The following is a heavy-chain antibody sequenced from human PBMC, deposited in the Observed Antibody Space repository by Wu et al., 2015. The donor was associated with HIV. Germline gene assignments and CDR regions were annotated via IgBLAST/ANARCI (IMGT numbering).Heavy chain of an antibody. CDR2: MNPNSGNT. V-gene: IGHV1-8*01. Sequence: QVQLVQSGAEVKKPGASVKVSCKASGYTFTSYDINWVRQATGQGLEWMGWMNPNSGNTGYAQKFQGRVTMTRNTSISTAYMELSSLRSEDTAVYYCATNHYGSGSYYRYYYYGMDVWGQGTTVTVSS. CDR3: ATNHYGSGSYYRYYYYGMDV. D-gene: IGHD3-10*01. CDR1: GYTFTSYD. J-gene: IGHJ6*02.